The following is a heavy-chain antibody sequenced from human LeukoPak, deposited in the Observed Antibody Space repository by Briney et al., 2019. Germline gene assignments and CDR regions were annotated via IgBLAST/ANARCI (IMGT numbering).Heavy chain of an antibody. J-gene: IGHJ4*02. CDR1: GFTFSSYA. V-gene: IGHV3-23*01. Sequence: GGSLRLSCAASGFTFSSYAMSWVRQAPGKGLEWVSAISGSGGSTYYADSVKGRFTISRDNPKNTLYLQMNSLRAEDTAVYYCAKDSSSWPGGSDYWGQGTLVTVSS. CDR2: ISGSGGST. D-gene: IGHD6-13*01. CDR3: AKDSSSWPGGSDY.